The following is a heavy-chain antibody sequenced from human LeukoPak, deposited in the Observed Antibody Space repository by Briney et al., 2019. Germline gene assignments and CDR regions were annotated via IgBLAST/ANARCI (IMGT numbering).Heavy chain of an antibody. CDR2: INTNTGNP. Sequence: ASVKVSCKASGYTFTSYAMNWVRQAPGQGLEWMGWINTNTGNPTYAQGFTGRFVFPLDTSVSTAYLQISSLKAEDTAVYYCARGEALLSTSGPPDYWGQGTLVTVSS. D-gene: IGHD3-16*01. CDR3: ARGEALLSTSGPPDY. CDR1: GYTFTSYA. V-gene: IGHV7-4-1*02. J-gene: IGHJ4*02.